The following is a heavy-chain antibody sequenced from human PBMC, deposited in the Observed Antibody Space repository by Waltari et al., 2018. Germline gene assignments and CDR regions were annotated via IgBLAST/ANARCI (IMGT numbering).Heavy chain of an antibody. V-gene: IGHV1-69-2*01. J-gene: IGHJ4*02. D-gene: IGHD6-19*01. CDR3: ATLSPPAGGSGWPL. CDR2: GYRRDGKT. Sequence: EVQLVQSGAEVKKPGATVKISCKASGYTFTDYYMHWVQQAPGKGLEWMGRGYRRDGKTIDAEKCHGRGTITANTSTDTAYMERSPLRSEDTAGSYCATLSPPAGGSGWPLWGQGTRVTGSS. CDR1: GYTFTDYY.